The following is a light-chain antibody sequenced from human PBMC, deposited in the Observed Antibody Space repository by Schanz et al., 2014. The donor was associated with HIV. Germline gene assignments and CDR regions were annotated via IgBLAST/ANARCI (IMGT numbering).Light chain of an antibody. Sequence: QSVLAQPLSVSGAPGQRVTISCTGSTSNIGTAYDVHWYQFLPGTAPKLLIFGYSNRPSGVPDRFSGSKSDASASLTITGLQPEDEADYYCQSFDGSLGGVLFGGGTKLTVL. CDR1: TSNIGTAYD. J-gene: IGLJ3*02. CDR3: QSFDGSLGGVL. CDR2: GYS. V-gene: IGLV1-40*01.